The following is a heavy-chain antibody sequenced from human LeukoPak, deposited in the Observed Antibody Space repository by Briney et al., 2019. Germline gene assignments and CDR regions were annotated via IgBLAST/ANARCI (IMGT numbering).Heavy chain of an antibody. J-gene: IGHJ4*02. CDR2: ISSSSSYI. Sequence: GGSLRLSCAASGFTFSSYSMNWVRQAPGKGLGWVSSISSSSSYIYYADSVKGRFTISRDNAKNSLYLQMNSLRAEDTAVYYCARDHSSGRPFDYWGQGTLVTVSS. CDR3: ARDHSSGRPFDY. D-gene: IGHD6-19*01. CDR1: GFTFSSYS. V-gene: IGHV3-21*01.